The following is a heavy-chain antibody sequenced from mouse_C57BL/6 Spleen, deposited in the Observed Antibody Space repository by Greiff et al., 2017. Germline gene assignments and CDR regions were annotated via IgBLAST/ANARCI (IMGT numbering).Heavy chain of an antibody. CDR2: IYPNNGGN. D-gene: IGHD2-1*01. J-gene: IGHJ4*01. CDR1: GYTFTDYY. CDR3: AREDYYGNYGYAMDY. V-gene: IGHV1-34*01. Sequence: VQLQQSGPELVKPGASVKMSCKASGYTFTDYYMHWVKQSNGKSLEWIGYIYPNNGGNGYNQKFKGKATLTVDKSSSTAYMELRSLTSEDSAVYYCAREDYYGNYGYAMDYWGQGTSVTVSS.